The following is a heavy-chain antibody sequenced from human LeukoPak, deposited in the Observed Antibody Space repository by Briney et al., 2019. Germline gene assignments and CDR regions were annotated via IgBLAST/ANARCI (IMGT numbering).Heavy chain of an antibody. J-gene: IGHJ4*02. Sequence: GGSLRLSCAASGFTFSNYAMSWVRQAPGKGLEWVSGISGSGGNTYYADSVKGRFTISRDNSKNTLFLQMNSLRAEDTAVYYCARDHREVVAATYADYWGQGTLVTVSS. CDR1: GFTFSNYA. CDR2: ISGSGGNT. V-gene: IGHV3-23*01. CDR3: ARDHREVVAATYADY. D-gene: IGHD2-15*01.